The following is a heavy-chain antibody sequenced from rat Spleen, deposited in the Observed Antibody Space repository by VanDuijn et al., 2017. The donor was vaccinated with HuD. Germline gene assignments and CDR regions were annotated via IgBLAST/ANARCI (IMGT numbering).Heavy chain of an antibody. CDR1: GFSLSNYG. CDR3: VRERVPGFAFYFDY. Sequence: VQLKESGPGLVQPSQTLSLTCTVSGFSLSNYGVIWVRQPPGKGLEWMGVMWSGGNTAYNSPLKSRLSISRDTSKSQVFLKMNSLQTEDTAIYFCVRERVPGFAFYFDYWGQGVMVTVSS. J-gene: IGHJ2*01. CDR2: MWSGGNT. D-gene: IGHD1-4*01. V-gene: IGHV2S63*01.